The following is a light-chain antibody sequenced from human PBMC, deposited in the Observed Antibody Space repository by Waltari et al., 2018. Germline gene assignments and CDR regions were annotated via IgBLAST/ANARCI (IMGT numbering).Light chain of an antibody. V-gene: IGKV1-12*01. Sequence: IQMTQSPSSVSASVGDRVTMTCRASQDIRNWLAWYQQKPGKAPNLLLYATSSLQTGVPSRFSGSGSGTEFTLTISSLQPEDFATYYCQQANSFPITFGPGTKVDFK. CDR2: ATS. CDR3: QQANSFPIT. CDR1: QDIRNW. J-gene: IGKJ3*01.